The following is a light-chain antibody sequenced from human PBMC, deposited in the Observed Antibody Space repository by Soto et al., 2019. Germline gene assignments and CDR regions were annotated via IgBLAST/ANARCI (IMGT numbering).Light chain of an antibody. V-gene: IGLV1-47*01. Sequence: QSVLTQPPSASGTPGQRVTISCAGSSSNIGSNYVYWYQHLPGTATKRLMYRNIQRRTGVPDRFSGSKSGTTAALAISGLRSEDEADYYCAAWDESLSGPVFGGGTKLTVL. J-gene: IGLJ3*02. CDR3: AAWDESLSGPV. CDR2: RNI. CDR1: SSNIGSNY.